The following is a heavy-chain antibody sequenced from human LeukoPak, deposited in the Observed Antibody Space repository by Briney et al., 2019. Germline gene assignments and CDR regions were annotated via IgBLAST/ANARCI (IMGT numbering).Heavy chain of an antibody. D-gene: IGHD3/OR15-3a*01. CDR3: ARDVSPGRTGSELDF. CDR2: INPDSGGT. CDR1: GFTFTGYY. Sequence: ASVKVSCKASGFTFTGYYIYWVRQAPGQGLEWMGYINPDSGGTNTAQKFQGRVTMTRDTSIRTVYLGLSSLRSDDTAVYYCARDVSPGRTGSELDFWGQGTLVTVSS. J-gene: IGHJ4*02. V-gene: IGHV1-2*02.